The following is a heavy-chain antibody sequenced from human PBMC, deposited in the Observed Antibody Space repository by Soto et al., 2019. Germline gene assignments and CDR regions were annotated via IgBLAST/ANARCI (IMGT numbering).Heavy chain of an antibody. V-gene: IGHV1-69*01. CDR2: IIPIFGTA. CDR3: ARERLTGTTTFHYYYGMDV. Sequence: QVQLVQSGAEVKKPGSSVKVSCKASGGTFSSYAISWVRQAPGQGLEWMGGIIPIFGTANYAQKFQGRVTITADESTSTAYMELSSLRSEDTAVYYCARERLTGTTTFHYYYGMDVWGQGTTVTVSS. CDR1: GGTFSSYA. J-gene: IGHJ6*02. D-gene: IGHD1-7*01.